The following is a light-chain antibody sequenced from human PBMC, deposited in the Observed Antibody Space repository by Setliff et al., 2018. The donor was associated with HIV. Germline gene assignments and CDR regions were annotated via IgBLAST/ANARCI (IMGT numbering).Light chain of an antibody. CDR2: DIV. CDR3: SIHRSRGYV. CDR1: SSDIGRYNY. J-gene: IGLJ1*01. Sequence: QSVLTQPASVSGSPGQSVTISCIGSSSDIGRYNYVSWYQQHPGKAPKLIIYDIVTRPSGVSNRFSGSKSGGTASLTISGLQAEDEADYYCSIHRSRGYVFGSGTKVTVL. V-gene: IGLV2-14*03.